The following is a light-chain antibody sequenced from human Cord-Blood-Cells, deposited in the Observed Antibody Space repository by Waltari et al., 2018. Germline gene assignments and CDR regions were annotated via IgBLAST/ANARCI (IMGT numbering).Light chain of an antibody. CDR2: AAS. V-gene: IGKV1-39*01. CDR1: QSISSY. Sequence: DLQMTQSPSSLYASVGDRVTITCRTSQSISSYLNWHQQKPGKAPKLLIYAASSFQSGLPSRISGGASATDFPLTISRLQPEDVATYYCQHSYSTPFTFGPGTKVDIK. J-gene: IGKJ3*01. CDR3: QHSYSTPFT.